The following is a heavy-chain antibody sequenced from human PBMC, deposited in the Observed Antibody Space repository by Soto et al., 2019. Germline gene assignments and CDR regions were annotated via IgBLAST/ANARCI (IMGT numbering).Heavy chain of an antibody. CDR1: GFTFSSYG. CDR3: AKDLGYGGNPRHYYYGMDV. D-gene: IGHD4-17*01. V-gene: IGHV3-30*18. Sequence: HPGGSLRLSCAASGFTFSSYGMHWVRQAPGKGLEWVAVISYDGSNKYYADSVKGRFTISRDNSKNTLYLQMNSLRAEDTAVYYCAKDLGYGGNPRHYYYGMDVWGQGTTVTVSS. J-gene: IGHJ6*02. CDR2: ISYDGSNK.